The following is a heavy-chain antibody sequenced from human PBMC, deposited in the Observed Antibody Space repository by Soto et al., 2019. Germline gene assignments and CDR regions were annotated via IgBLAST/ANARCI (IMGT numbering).Heavy chain of an antibody. J-gene: IGHJ2*01. CDR1: GGSFSGYY. CDR2: INDRGSI. CDR3: ARESHDILTGPPWVWYFDL. D-gene: IGHD3-9*01. V-gene: IGHV4-34*01. Sequence: QVQLQQWGAGPLRPLETLSLTCGVSGGSFSGYYWAWIRQPPGKGLEWIGEINDRGSINYNPSVKSRVSISVDTSKNHYSLNLRSVTAADTAVYYCARESHDILTGPPWVWYFDLWGRGTLVTVSS.